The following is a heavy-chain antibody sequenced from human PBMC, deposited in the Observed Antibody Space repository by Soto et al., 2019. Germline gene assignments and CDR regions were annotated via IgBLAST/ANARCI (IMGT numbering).Heavy chain of an antibody. CDR3: ARGTRPHGGYYDSSGPDAFDI. CDR2: INPNSGGT. V-gene: IGHV1-2*04. Sequence: ASVKVSCKASVYSFTGYYMHWVRQAPGQGLEWMGWINPNSGGTNYAQKFQGWVTMTRDTSISTAYVELSRLRSDDTAVYYCARGTRPHGGYYDSSGPDAFDIWGQGTMVTVSS. CDR1: VYSFTGYY. J-gene: IGHJ3*02. D-gene: IGHD3-22*01.